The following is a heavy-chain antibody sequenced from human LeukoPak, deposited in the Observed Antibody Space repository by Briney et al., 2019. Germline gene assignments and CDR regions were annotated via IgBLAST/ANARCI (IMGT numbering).Heavy chain of an antibody. V-gene: IGHV4-34*01. CDR2: INHSGTT. CDR1: GDSFFGYY. D-gene: IGHD6-13*01. J-gene: IGHJ4*02. CDR3: ARSRGRAAAASTGFDY. Sequence: SETLSLTCAVYGDSFFGYYGSWIRERPGKGLEWIGEINHSGTTSYNPSLKSRVIMSVDTSKNQFSLNLRSVTAADAGVYYCARSRGRAAAASTGFDYWGQGTLVTVSS.